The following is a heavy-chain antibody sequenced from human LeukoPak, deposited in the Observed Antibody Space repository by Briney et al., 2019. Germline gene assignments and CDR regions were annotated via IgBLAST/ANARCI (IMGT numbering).Heavy chain of an antibody. CDR1: GGSFSGYY. D-gene: IGHD1-26*01. CDR3: ARNGVGATKYYFDL. Sequence: PSETLSLTCAVYGGSFSGYYWSWIRQPPGKGLEWIGEINHSGSTNYNPSLKSRVTISVDTSKNQFSLKLSSVTAADTAVYYCARNGVGATKYYFDLWGRGTLVTVSS. V-gene: IGHV4-34*01. J-gene: IGHJ2*01. CDR2: INHSGST.